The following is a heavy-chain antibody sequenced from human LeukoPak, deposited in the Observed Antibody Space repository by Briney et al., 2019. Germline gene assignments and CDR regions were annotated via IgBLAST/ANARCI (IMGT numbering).Heavy chain of an antibody. Sequence: GESLRLSCAASGFTFSNAWMSWVRQAPGKGLEWVGRIKSKTDGGTTDYAAPVKGRFTISRDDSKNTLYLQMNSLKTEDTAVYYCTTALGYSSTDYWGQGTLVTVSS. V-gene: IGHV3-15*01. D-gene: IGHD6-19*01. CDR2: IKSKTDGGTT. J-gene: IGHJ4*02. CDR3: TTALGYSSTDY. CDR1: GFTFSNAW.